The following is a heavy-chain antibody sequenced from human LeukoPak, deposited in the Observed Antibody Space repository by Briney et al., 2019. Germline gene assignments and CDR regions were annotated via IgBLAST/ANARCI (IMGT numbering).Heavy chain of an antibody. CDR3: AREEGIFGTTMYDY. Sequence: PGGSLRLSCAASGFTFSSYWMSWVRQAPGKGLVWVSRINNDGSSTNYADSVKGRFTISRDNAKNMVYLQMNNMRGEDTAVYYCAREEGIFGTTMYDYWGQGTLVTVSS. D-gene: IGHD1-7*01. CDR2: INNDGSST. V-gene: IGHV3-74*01. CDR1: GFTFSSYW. J-gene: IGHJ4*02.